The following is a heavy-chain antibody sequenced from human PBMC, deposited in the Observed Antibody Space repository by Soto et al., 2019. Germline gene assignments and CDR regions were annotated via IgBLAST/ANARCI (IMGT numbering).Heavy chain of an antibody. V-gene: IGHV4-31*03. Sequence: QVQLQESGPGLVKPSQTLSLTCTVSGGSISSGDYYWSWIRQHPGKGLEWIGYIYHSGSTYYNPSLKSRVTISVDTSKNQFSLKLSSVTVADTAVYYCAREAAGILNWFDPWGQGTLVTVSS. J-gene: IGHJ5*02. CDR2: IYHSGST. D-gene: IGHD6-25*01. CDR1: GGSISSGDYY. CDR3: AREAAGILNWFDP.